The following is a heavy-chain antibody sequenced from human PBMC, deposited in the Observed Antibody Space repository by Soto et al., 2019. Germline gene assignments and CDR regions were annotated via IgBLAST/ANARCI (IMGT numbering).Heavy chain of an antibody. D-gene: IGHD1-26*01. CDR2: IYFSGST. CDR1: GGSISSGNFY. CDR3: AHDSHGGNTYFDL. V-gene: IGHV4-30-4*01. J-gene: IGHJ4*02. Sequence: VQLQESGPGLVRPSETLSLTCTVSGGSISSGNFYWSWIRQPPGKGLECIGYIYFSGSTSYSPSLKSRLTISLNTSNNQFSLKLTSVTAADTAVYYCAHDSHGGNTYFDLWGQGALVTVSS.